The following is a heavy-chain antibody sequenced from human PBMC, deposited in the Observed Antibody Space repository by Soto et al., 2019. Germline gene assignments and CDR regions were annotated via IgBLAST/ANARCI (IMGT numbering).Heavy chain of an antibody. Sequence: ASVKVSCKASGYTFTSYGISWVRQAPGQGLEWMGWISAYNGSTNYAQKLQGRVTMTTDTSTSTAYMELRSLRSDDTAVYYCARDSEVAGVYYYYGMDVWGQGTTVTVSS. CDR2: ISAYNGST. V-gene: IGHV1-18*04. CDR1: GYTFTSYG. D-gene: IGHD6-19*01. CDR3: ARDSEVAGVYYYYGMDV. J-gene: IGHJ6*02.